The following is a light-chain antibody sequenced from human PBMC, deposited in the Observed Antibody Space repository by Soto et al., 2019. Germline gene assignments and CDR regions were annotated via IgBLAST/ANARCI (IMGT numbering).Light chain of an antibody. CDR2: KAS. V-gene: IGKV1-5*03. CDR1: QTISSW. J-gene: IGKJ1*01. Sequence: DIQMTQSPSTLSGSVGDRVTITCRASQTISSWLAWYQQKPGKAPKLLIYKASTLKSGVPSRCSGSGSGTKFTLTIISWQPDDFATYYCQHYNSYSEAFGQGTKVELK. CDR3: QHYNSYSEA.